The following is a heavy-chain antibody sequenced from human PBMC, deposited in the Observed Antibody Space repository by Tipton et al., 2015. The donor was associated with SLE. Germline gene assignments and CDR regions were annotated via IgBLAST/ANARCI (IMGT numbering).Heavy chain of an antibody. D-gene: IGHD3-22*01. J-gene: IGHJ3*02. CDR1: GFTFGDYA. V-gene: IGHV3-49*04. CDR3: TREPLFYPGLVVITDDAFDI. CDR2: IRSEAYGGTT. Sequence: SLRLSCKASGFTFGDYAMSWVRQAPGKGLEWVGFIRSEAYGGTTEYAASVKGRFIISRDDSGSIAYLHMDSLKTEDTAVYYCTREPLFYPGLVVITDDAFDIWGQGTMVTVSS.